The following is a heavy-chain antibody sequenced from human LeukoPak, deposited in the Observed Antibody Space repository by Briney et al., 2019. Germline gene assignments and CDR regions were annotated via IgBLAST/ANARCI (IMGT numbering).Heavy chain of an antibody. CDR1: GYTFTSYG. V-gene: IGHV1-18*01. D-gene: IGHD1-1*01. J-gene: IGHJ5*02. CDR3: ARDGMRTTPAYNWFDP. CDR2: ISAYNGNT. Sequence: GASVKVSCKASGYTFTSYGISWVRQAPGQGLEWMGLISAYNGNTNYAQKLQGRVTMTTDTSTSTAYMELRSLRSDDTAVYYCARDGMRTTPAYNWFDPWGQGTLFTVSS.